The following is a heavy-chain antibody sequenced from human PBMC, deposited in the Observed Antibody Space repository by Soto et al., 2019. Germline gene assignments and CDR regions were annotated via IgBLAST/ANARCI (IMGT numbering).Heavy chain of an antibody. V-gene: IGHV1-69*06. CDR2: TIPVFNTA. D-gene: IGHD3-10*01. J-gene: IGHJ3*02. CDR1: GGTLSDHG. CDR3: ARGVYGSGNYYTGPSAFDS. Sequence: QVQLEQSGAEVKKPGSSVKISCKASGGTLSDHGVSWLRQAPGQGLEWVGGTIPVFNTANYAPKFQGRVTIAEDKSTTIAYMELGSLRSDDTAFYYCARGVYGSGNYYTGPSAFDSWGKGTLVIVSS.